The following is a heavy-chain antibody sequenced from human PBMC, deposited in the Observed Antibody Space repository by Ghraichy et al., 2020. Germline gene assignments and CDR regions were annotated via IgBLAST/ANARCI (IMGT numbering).Heavy chain of an antibody. CDR3: ATVGMRVVVCFDF. V-gene: IGHV3-23*01. Sequence: GGSLRLSCAASGFTFSSYAMSWVRQAPGKGLEWVSAISGSGGSTYYADSVKGRFTISRDNSKNTLYLQMNSLRAEDTAVYYCATVGMRVVVCFDFWGQGTLVTVSS. J-gene: IGHJ4*02. D-gene: IGHD3-22*01. CDR1: GFTFSSYA. CDR2: ISGSGGST.